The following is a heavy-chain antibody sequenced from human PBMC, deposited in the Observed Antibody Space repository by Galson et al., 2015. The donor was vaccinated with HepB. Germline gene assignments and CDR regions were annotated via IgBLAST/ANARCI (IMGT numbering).Heavy chain of an antibody. D-gene: IGHD3-22*01. J-gene: IGHJ4*02. CDR3: ARTPGGYYGSSGYYLVDYFDY. CDR2: ISSSSSTI. CDR1: GFTFSSYS. Sequence: SLRLSCAASGFTFSSYSMNWVRQAPGKGLEWVSYISSSSSTIYYADSVKGRFTISRDNAKNSLYLQMNSLRAEDTAVYYCARTPGGYYGSSGYYLVDYFDYWGQGTLVPVSS. V-gene: IGHV3-48*01.